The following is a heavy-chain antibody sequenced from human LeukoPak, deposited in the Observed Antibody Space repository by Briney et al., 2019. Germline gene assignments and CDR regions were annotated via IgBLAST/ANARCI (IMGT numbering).Heavy chain of an antibody. CDR1: GLTFSTYW. J-gene: IGHJ4*02. Sequence: GGSLTLSCAASGLTFSTYWMHWVRQAPGKGLVWVSCINGDGSLSSADSVKGRFTISRDNTKNMLYLQMNSLRAEDTAVYYCAGGASSTVHYWGQGTLVTVSS. V-gene: IGHV3-74*01. CDR3: AGGASSTVHY. CDR2: INGDGSL. D-gene: IGHD6-13*01.